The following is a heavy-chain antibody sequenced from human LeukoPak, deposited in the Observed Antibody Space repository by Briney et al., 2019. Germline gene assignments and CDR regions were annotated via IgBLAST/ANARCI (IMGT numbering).Heavy chain of an antibody. Sequence: GGSLRLSCAASGFTFSSYSMNWVRQAPGKGREWVSSISSSSSYIYYAGSVKGRFTISRDNAKNSLYLQMNSLRAEDTAVYYCARDCPSGYCSSTSDDYWGQGTLVTVSS. J-gene: IGHJ4*02. V-gene: IGHV3-21*01. CDR1: GFTFSSYS. D-gene: IGHD2-2*01. CDR2: ISSSSSYI. CDR3: ARDCPSGYCSSTSDDY.